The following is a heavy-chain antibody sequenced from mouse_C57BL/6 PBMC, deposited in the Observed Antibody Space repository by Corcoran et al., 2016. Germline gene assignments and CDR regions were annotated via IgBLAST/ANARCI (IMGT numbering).Heavy chain of an antibody. CDR1: GYTFTSYW. Sequence: QVQLQQPGAELVKPGASVTMSCKASGYTFTSYWITWVKQRPGQGLEWIGDIYPGSGSTNYTEKFKSKATLTVDTTYSTAYMQLSNLTSEEAAVYYCARERYGYSNYEDYWGQGTTLTVSS. CDR3: ARERYGYSNYEDY. J-gene: IGHJ2*01. CDR2: IYPGSGST. V-gene: IGHV1-55*01. D-gene: IGHD2-5*01.